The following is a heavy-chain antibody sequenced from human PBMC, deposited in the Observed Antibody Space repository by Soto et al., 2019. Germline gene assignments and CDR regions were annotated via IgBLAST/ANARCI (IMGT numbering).Heavy chain of an antibody. CDR3: AKVGSGWYYFDY. V-gene: IGHV3-23*01. CDR2: MSGSGASA. J-gene: IGHJ4*02. Sequence: LRLSCAASGFTFSNYPMSWVRQAPGKGLEWVSGMSGSGASAYYADSVKGRFTISRDNSKNTLYLQMNSLRGEDTAIYYCAKVGSGWYYFDYWGQGTLVTVSS. D-gene: IGHD6-19*01. CDR1: GFTFSNYP.